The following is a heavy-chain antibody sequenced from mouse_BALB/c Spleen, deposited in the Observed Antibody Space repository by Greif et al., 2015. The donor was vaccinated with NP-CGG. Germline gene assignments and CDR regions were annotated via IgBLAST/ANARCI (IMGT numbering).Heavy chain of an antibody. J-gene: IGHJ4*01. CDR1: GYAFSGYW. CDR3: ARYDYDYYAMDY. D-gene: IGHD2-4*01. CDR2: IYPGDGDT. Sequence: QVQLQQSGAELVRPGSSVKISCKASGYAFSGYWMNWVKQRPGQGLEWIGQIYPGDGDTNYNGKFKGKATLTADESSSTAYMQLSSLTSEDSAVYFCARYDYDYYAMDYWGQGTSVTVSS. V-gene: IGHV1-80*01.